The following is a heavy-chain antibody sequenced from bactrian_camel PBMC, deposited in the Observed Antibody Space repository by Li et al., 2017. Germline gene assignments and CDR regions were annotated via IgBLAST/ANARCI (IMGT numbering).Heavy chain of an antibody. CDR2: IYRDGSNT. J-gene: IGHJ4*01. CDR3: ATRYGLGAKRGGYNY. D-gene: IGHD3*01. Sequence: HVQLVESGGGSVQPGGSLRLSCVASGFTFSSAAMSWVRQAPGKGLEWVSNIYRDGSNTYYAGSMKGRFTISRDNAKNTVYLQMNSLKPEDTALYYCATRYGLGAKRGGYNYWGQGTQVTVS. V-gene: IGHV3S7*01. CDR1: GFTFSSAA.